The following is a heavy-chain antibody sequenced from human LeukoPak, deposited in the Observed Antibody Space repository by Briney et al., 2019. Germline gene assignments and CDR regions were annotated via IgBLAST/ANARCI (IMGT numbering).Heavy chain of an antibody. D-gene: IGHD3-22*01. CDR3: ARYYYDSSGYRVDY. Sequence: GESLKISCKGSGYRFPTYWIGWVRQMPGKGLEWMGIIYPGDSDTRYSPSFQGQVTISADKSISTAYLQWSSLKASDTAMYYCARYYYDSSGYRVDYWGQGTLVTVSS. CDR2: IYPGDSDT. V-gene: IGHV5-51*01. J-gene: IGHJ4*02. CDR1: GYRFPTYW.